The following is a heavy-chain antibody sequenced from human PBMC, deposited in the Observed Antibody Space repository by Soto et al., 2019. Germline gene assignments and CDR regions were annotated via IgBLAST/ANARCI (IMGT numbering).Heavy chain of an antibody. V-gene: IGHV4-31*03. CDR1: GGSISSGGYY. J-gene: IGHJ4*02. CDR3: ARVVVAGTSSWYFDY. CDR2: IYYSGST. D-gene: IGHD6-13*01. Sequence: SETLSLTCTVSGGSISSGGYYWSWIRQHPGKGLEWIGYIYYSGSTYYNPSLKSRVTISVDTSKNQFSLKLSSVTAADTAVYYCARVVVAGTSSWYFDYWGQGTLVTVSS.